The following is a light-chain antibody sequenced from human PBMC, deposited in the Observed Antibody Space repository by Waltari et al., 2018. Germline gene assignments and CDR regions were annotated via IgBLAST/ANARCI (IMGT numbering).Light chain of an antibody. CDR1: SPHTGTHV. Sequence: QSVLPQPPSASATPGQGVTISSSGSSPHTGTHVVNWFQQPPGKAPKLLIYRNDQRPSGVPARFSGSKSGTSASLAINGLQSEDEADYYCAAWDDSLRGHWVFGGGTKVTVL. J-gene: IGLJ3*02. CDR3: AAWDDSLRGHWV. V-gene: IGLV1-44*01. CDR2: RND.